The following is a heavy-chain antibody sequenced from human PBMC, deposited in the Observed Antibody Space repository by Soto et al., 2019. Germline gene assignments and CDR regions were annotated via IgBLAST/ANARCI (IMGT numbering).Heavy chain of an antibody. J-gene: IGHJ3*02. V-gene: IGHV3-74*01. Sequence: GGSLRLSCAASGFTSSSYWIHWVRQAPGKGLVWVSRISNDGSSTNYADSVKGRFTISRDNAKNTVYLQMNSLRAEDTAVYYCTRDTYYYDSSDHFSADAFDIWGQGTMVTVSS. CDR2: ISNDGSST. CDR1: GFTSSSYW. D-gene: IGHD3-22*01. CDR3: TRDTYYYDSSDHFSADAFDI.